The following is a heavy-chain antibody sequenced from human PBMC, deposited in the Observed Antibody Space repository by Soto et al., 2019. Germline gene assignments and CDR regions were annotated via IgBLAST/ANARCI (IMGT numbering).Heavy chain of an antibody. V-gene: IGHV4-34*01. J-gene: IGHJ3*02. Sequence: KTSETLSLTCAVYGGSFSDYYWSWIRQPPGKGLEWIGEINHSGSTNYNPSLKSRITISVDTSKNQFSLKLSSVTAADTAVYYCARRGDYYDSRGDAFDIWGQGTMVTVSS. CDR2: INHSGST. CDR1: GGSFSDYY. D-gene: IGHD3-22*01. CDR3: ARRGDYYDSRGDAFDI.